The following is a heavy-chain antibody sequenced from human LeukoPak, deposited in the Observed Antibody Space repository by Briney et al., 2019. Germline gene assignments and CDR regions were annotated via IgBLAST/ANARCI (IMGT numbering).Heavy chain of an antibody. CDR1: GFTFSSSG. CDR3: ARGIVGAKGYYYYYMDV. J-gene: IGHJ6*03. Sequence: GGTLRLSCAASGFTFSSSGMSWVRQAPGKGLEWVSAIIGNGGSTSYADTVKGRFTISRDNSKNTLYLQMNSLRAEDTAVYYCARGIVGAKGYYYYYMDVWGKGTTVTVSS. CDR2: IIGNGGST. D-gene: IGHD1-26*01. V-gene: IGHV3-23*01.